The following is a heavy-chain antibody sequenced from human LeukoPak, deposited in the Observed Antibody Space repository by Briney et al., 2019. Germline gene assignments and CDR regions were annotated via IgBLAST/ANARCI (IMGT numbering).Heavy chain of an antibody. D-gene: IGHD3-9*01. CDR1: GYMFTGYY. Sequence: ASVKVSCKASGYMFTGYYIYWVRQAPGQGLDLVGRINPSSGATDYAQKLQGRVTMTRDMSISTSYMELNTLRSDDTAVFYCARWASRAPGLDYWGQGTLVTVSS. V-gene: IGHV1-2*06. CDR3: ARWASRAPGLDY. J-gene: IGHJ4*02. CDR2: INPSSGAT.